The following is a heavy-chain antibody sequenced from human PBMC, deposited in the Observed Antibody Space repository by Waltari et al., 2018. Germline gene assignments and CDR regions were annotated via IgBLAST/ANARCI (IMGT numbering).Heavy chain of an antibody. CDR2: INHAGYT. CDR3: VRLEDCTGPGGHCYSGDPFALDV. Sequence: QVQLQQWGAGLLQSSETLSLTCAVYGGSFSGYYWGWVRQPPGKGLEWIGEINHAGYTNHNPSLRSRVTMSADTSKSQFSRKLNSVTAVDTAVYYGVRLEDCTGPGGHCYSGDPFALDVWGQGTTVTVSS. D-gene: IGHD2-15*01. V-gene: IGHV4-34*02. CDR1: GGSFSGYY. J-gene: IGHJ6*02.